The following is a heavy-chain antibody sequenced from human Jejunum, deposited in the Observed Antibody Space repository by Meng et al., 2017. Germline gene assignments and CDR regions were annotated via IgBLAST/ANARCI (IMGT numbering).Heavy chain of an antibody. CDR2: VYHSGST. V-gene: IGHV4-4*02. CDR1: GGSIESNNW. Sequence: GQLPGAGQGRGKPSGTLSLTCAVSGGSIESNNWWTWIRQPPGQGLEWIGEVYHSGSTHYNPSLQSRVTISIDNSKNRFSLSLNSVTAADTAIYHCARADYVRYFDLWGRGTLVTVSS. J-gene: IGHJ2*01. D-gene: IGHD3-10*02. CDR3: ARADYVRYFDL.